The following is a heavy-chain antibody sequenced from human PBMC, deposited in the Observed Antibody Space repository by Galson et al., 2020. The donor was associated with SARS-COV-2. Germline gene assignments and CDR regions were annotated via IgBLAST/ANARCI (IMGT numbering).Heavy chain of an antibody. CDR2: ISYEERNT. J-gene: IGHJ4*02. V-gene: IGHV3-30*14. CDR3: ARGRGGNYLFPFDY. Sequence: TGGSLRLSCAASGFSFSVYDMHWVRQAPGKGLEWVAVISYEERNTDYADSVKGRFTISRDNSKNTLHLQMNSLRADDTALYYCARGRGGNYLFPFDYWGQGTLVTVSS. D-gene: IGHD1-26*01. CDR1: GFSFSVYD.